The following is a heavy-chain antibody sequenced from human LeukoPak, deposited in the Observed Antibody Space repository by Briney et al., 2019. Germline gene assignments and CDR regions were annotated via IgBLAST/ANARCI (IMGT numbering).Heavy chain of an antibody. V-gene: IGHV3-74*01. CDR1: VLGFSVYC. J-gene: IGHJ4*02. CDR3: ARVPTNSYGFGR. CDR2: INEDGTNA. Sequence: GGSLRLSCAASVLGFSVYCMHCVPQAPGEGLVCVAHINEDGTNASTAHPVKGRFTIPRDNPRNKLSLQMHSLTVEDTAVDYCARVPTNSYGFGRWGQGSLVTVSS. D-gene: IGHD5-18*01.